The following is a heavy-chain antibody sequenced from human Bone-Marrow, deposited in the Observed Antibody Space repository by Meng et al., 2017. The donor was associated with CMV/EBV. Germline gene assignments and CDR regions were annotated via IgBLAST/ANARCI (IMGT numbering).Heavy chain of an antibody. CDR3: ARDKGYRHGYNYVLPDY. CDR1: GYTFTSYY. V-gene: IGHV1-2*02. Sequence: ASVKVSCKASGYTFTSYYMHWVRQAPGQGLEWMGWINPNSGGTNYAQKFQGRVTMTRDTSISIAYMELSRLRSDDTAVYYCARDKGYRHGYNYVLPDYWGQGTLVTVSS. CDR2: INPNSGGT. D-gene: IGHD5-24*01. J-gene: IGHJ4*02.